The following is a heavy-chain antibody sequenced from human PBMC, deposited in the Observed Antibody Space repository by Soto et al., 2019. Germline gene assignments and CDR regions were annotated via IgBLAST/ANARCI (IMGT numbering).Heavy chain of an antibody. D-gene: IGHD2-21*02. V-gene: IGHV3-9*01. CDR2: VSWNSGSI. Sequence: PRLSCAASGFIFDNHAMNWVRQAPGKGLEWVAGVSWNSGSIDYADSVKGRFTISRDNAKNSLYLQMNSLRAEDTALYYCARDRCGGDCYSFDYWGQGTPVTVSS. CDR3: ARDRCGGDCYSFDY. CDR1: GFIFDNHA. J-gene: IGHJ4*02.